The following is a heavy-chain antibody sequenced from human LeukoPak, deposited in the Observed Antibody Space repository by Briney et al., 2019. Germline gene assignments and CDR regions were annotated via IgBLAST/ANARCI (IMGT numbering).Heavy chain of an antibody. CDR1: GFTFSSSG. CDR3: AKTLRVVRGLAGFDM. Sequence: GGSLRLSCAASGFTFSSSGMHWVRQAPGKGLEWVAVISYDGINKYYADSVKGRFTISRDNSKNTLYMQMSSLRAEDTAVYYCAKTLRVVRGLAGFDMWGQGTMVTVSS. J-gene: IGHJ3*02. D-gene: IGHD3-10*01. CDR2: ISYDGINK. V-gene: IGHV3-30*18.